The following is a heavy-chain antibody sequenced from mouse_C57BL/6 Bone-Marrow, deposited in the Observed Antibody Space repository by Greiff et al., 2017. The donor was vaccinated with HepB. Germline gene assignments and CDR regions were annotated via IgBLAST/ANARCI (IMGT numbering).Heavy chain of an antibody. CDR1: GYTFTSYW. J-gene: IGHJ4*01. CDR2: IHPNSGST. CDR3: ARHDYDGAMDY. V-gene: IGHV1-64*01. D-gene: IGHD2-4*01. Sequence: QVQLQQPGAELVKPGASVKLSCKASGYTFTSYWMHWVKQRPGQGLEWIGMIHPNSGSTNYNEKFKSKATLTVAKSSSTAYMQHSSLTSEDSAVYYCARHDYDGAMDYWGQGTSVTVSS.